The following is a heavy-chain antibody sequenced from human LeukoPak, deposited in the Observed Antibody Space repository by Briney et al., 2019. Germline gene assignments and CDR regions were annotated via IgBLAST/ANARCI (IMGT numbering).Heavy chain of an antibody. Sequence: ASVKVSCKASGYTFTSYVISWVRQAPGQXLEWMGWISAYNGNTNYAQKLQGRVTMTTDTSTSTAYMELRSLRSDDTAVYYCARGGTIQLWLGNDYWGQGTLVTVSS. D-gene: IGHD5-18*01. J-gene: IGHJ4*02. CDR3: ARGGTIQLWLGNDY. V-gene: IGHV1-18*01. CDR1: GYTFTSYV. CDR2: ISAYNGNT.